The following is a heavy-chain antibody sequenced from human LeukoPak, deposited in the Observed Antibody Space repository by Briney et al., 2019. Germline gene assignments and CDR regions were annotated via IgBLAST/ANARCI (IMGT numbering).Heavy chain of an antibody. CDR3: ARDIEVGYSYGPSAFDI. D-gene: IGHD5-18*01. Sequence: PGGSLRPSCAASGFTFSSFEMNWVRQAPGKGLEWVSSITSGSTYIYYADSVKGRFTISRDNAKNSLYLQMNSLRAEDTAVYYCARDIEVGYSYGPSAFDIWGQGTMVTVSS. CDR1: GFTFSSFE. J-gene: IGHJ3*02. V-gene: IGHV3-21*01. CDR2: ITSGSTYI.